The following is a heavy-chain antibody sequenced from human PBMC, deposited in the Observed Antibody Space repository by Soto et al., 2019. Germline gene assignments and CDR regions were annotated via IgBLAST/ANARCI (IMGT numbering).Heavy chain of an antibody. J-gene: IGHJ4*02. CDR1: GFRFSDYS. CDR2: ISSSSFTI. Sequence: EVHLVESGGRLVQPGGSLRLSCAASGFRFSDYSMNWVRQAPGRGLEWVSYISSSSFTIHYADSVEGRFAISRDNAKNSLYQQMNSLRAEDTAVYYCARDYNVLWSGHFDYWSQGALVTVSS. CDR3: ARDYNVLWSGHFDY. D-gene: IGHD3-3*01. V-gene: IGHV3-48*01.